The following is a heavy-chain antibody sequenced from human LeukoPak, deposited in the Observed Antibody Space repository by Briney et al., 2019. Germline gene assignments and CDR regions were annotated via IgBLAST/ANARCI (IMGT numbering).Heavy chain of an antibody. V-gene: IGHV3-33*01. Sequence: GGSLRLSCAASGFTFSSYGMHWVRQAPGKGLEWVAVIWYDGSNKYYADSVKGRFTISRDNSKNTLYLQMSSLRAEDTAVYYCARDGNYDYVWGSYRRTYNWFDPWGQGTLVTVSS. CDR2: IWYDGSNK. CDR1: GFTFSSYG. J-gene: IGHJ5*02. D-gene: IGHD3-16*02. CDR3: ARDGNYDYVWGSYRRTYNWFDP.